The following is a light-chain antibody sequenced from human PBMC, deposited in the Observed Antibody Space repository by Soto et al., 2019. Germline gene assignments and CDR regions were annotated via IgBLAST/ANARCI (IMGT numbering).Light chain of an antibody. Sequence: EIALTQSPGTLSLSPGERATISCRASQRVSSSYLAWYQQKPGQAPRLLIYFASSRATGSPDSFSGSGSGTDFTLTISRLEPEDFAVYYCQQYGSSPLYTFGQGTKLEIK. CDR3: QQYGSSPLYT. V-gene: IGKV3-20*01. J-gene: IGKJ2*01. CDR2: FAS. CDR1: QRVSSSY.